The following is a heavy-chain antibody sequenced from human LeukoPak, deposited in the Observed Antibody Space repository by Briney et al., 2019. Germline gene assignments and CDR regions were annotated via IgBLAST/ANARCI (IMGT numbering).Heavy chain of an antibody. CDR2: IHHSGST. D-gene: IGHD3-10*01. CDR1: GGSISSSNW. V-gene: IGHV4-4*02. J-gene: IGHJ4*02. CDR3: ARFRMVRGVSSDPSSDY. Sequence: PSGTLSLTCAVSGGSISSSNWWSWVRQPPGKGLEWIGEIHHSGSTNYNPSLKSRVTISVDKSKNQFSLKLSSVTAADTAVYYCARFRMVRGVSSDPSSDYWGQGTLVTVSS.